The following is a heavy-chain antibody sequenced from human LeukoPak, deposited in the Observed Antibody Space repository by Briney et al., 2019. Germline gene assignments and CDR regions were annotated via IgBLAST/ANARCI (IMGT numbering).Heavy chain of an antibody. CDR1: GFTFSRYW. V-gene: IGHV3-74*01. CDR2: VNTDGNTA. D-gene: IGHD5-18*01. CDR3: ARAPLYSPVDY. Sequence: GGSLRLSCAVSGFTFSRYWMHWVRQAPGKGLVWVSRVNTDGNTANYADSVKGRFTVSRDNAKNTLYLQMNSLRAEDTAVYFCARAPLYSPVDYWGRGTLVTVSS. J-gene: IGHJ4*02.